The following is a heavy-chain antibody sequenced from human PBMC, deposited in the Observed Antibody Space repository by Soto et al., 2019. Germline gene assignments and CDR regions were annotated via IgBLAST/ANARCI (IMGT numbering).Heavy chain of an antibody. CDR1: GFTFSSYA. CDR2: ISYDGSNK. J-gene: IGHJ5*02. V-gene: IGHV3-30-3*01. Sequence: PGGSLRLSCAASGFTFSSYAMHWVRQAPGKGLEWVAVISYDGSNKYYADSVKGRFTISRDNSKNTLYLQMNSLRAEDTAVYYCARDSILGRQWLGDRLENWFDPWGQGTLVTVSS. D-gene: IGHD6-19*01. CDR3: ARDSILGRQWLGDRLENWFDP.